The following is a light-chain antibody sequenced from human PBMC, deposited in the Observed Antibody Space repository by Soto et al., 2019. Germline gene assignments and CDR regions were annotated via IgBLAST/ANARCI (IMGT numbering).Light chain of an antibody. CDR3: QQRSKCPRT. Sequence: EVVLTQSPATLSLSPGERATLSCRASQTVFNYLAWYQQKPGQAPRLLIYDTFNKATGVPARFSGSGSGTDFTLTISSLEPEDFAVYYCQQRSKCPRTLGQGTKV. CDR2: DTF. J-gene: IGKJ1*01. V-gene: IGKV3-11*01. CDR1: QTVFNY.